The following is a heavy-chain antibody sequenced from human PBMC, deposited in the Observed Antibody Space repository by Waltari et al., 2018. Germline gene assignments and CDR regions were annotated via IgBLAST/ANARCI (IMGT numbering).Heavy chain of an antibody. J-gene: IGHJ4*02. CDR3: ARHEGGGLNAL. V-gene: IGHV4-59*08. Sequence: QVQLQESGPGLVKPSETLSLTCTVSGGSITSYYWSWFRQPPGKGMEWIGYIYYTGTTNYSPSRKSRVTMSVDTSKDQFSLKVTSVTAADTAMYYCARHEGGGLNALWGQGTLVTVSS. CDR2: IYYTGTT. D-gene: IGHD3-16*01. CDR1: GGSITSYY.